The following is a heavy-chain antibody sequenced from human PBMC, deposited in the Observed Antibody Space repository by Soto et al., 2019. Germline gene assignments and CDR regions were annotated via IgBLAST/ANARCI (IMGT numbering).Heavy chain of an antibody. CDR1: GGTLNIYT. CDR2: IITFPDKV. D-gene: IGHD3-3*02. Sequence: QVQLVQSGAEVKTPGSSVRVSCRASGGTLNIYTINWVRQAPGQGLEWMGRIITFPDKVTYAQKFQGRVTIIADKSTNTAYMEMSGLRFEDTAVYYCASRVIASGGMDVWGQGTTVVVSS. CDR3: ASRVIASGGMDV. J-gene: IGHJ6*02. V-gene: IGHV1-69*02.